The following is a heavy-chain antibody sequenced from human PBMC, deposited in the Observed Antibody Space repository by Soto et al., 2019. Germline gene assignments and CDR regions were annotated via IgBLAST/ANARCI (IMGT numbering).Heavy chain of an antibody. Sequence: GGSLRLSCAASGFTVSSNYMGWVRQAPGKGLEWVSVIYSGGSTYYADSVKGRFTISRDNSKNTLYLQMNSLRAEDTAVYYCARDLRLGAFDIWGQGTMVTVSS. V-gene: IGHV3-66*01. CDR1: GFTVSSNY. D-gene: IGHD4-17*01. CDR2: IYSGGST. CDR3: ARDLRLGAFDI. J-gene: IGHJ3*02.